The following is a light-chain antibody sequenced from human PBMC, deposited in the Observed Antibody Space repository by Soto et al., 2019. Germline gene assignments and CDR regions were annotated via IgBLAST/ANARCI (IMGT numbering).Light chain of an antibody. J-gene: IGLJ1*01. Sequence: QSALNQPASVSGSPGQSVTISCTATSSDVENYKLVSWYQQHPGKAPKLIIYEVTMRPSGVSNRFSGSKSANTASLTISGLQPEDEADYYCCSSVGSYVFGTGTKLTVL. CDR1: SSDVENYKL. CDR2: EVT. CDR3: CSSVGSYV. V-gene: IGLV2-23*02.